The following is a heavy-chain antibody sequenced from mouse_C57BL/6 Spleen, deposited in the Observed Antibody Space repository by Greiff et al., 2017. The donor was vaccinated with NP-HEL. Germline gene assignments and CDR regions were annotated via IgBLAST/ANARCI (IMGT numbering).Heavy chain of an antibody. V-gene: IGHV1-62-2*01. CDR2: FYPGSGSI. CDR1: GYTFTEYT. Sequence: QVQLKESGAELVKPGASVKLSCKASGYTFTEYTIHWVKQRSGQGLEWIGWFYPGSGSIKYNEKFKDKATLTADKSSSTVYMELSRLTSEDSAVYFCARHEEGWLLTFAWFADWGQGTLVTVSA. CDR3: ARHEEGWLLTFAWFAD. D-gene: IGHD2-3*01. J-gene: IGHJ3*01.